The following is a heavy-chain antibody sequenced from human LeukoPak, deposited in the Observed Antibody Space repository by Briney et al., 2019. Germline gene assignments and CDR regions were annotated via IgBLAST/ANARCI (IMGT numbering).Heavy chain of an antibody. D-gene: IGHD3-3*01. CDR3: ARLAFGYDFWSGYPDY. CDR2: IYYSGST. Sequence: SETLFHTCTVSGGSISSSSYYWGWIRQPPGKGLEWIGSIYYSGSTYYNPSLKSRVTISVDTSKNQFSLKLSSVTAADTAVYYCARLAFGYDFWSGYPDYWGQGTLVTVSS. V-gene: IGHV4-39*01. CDR1: GGSISSSSYY. J-gene: IGHJ4*02.